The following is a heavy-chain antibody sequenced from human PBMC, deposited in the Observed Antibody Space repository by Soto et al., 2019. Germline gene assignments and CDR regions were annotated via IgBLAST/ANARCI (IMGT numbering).Heavy chain of an antibody. CDR3: ARSVFP. Sequence: TLSLPFTVSGGSISSGGYYWSWIRQHPGKGLEWIGYIYYSGNTYYNPSLKSRVTISVDTSKNQSSLKLTSVTAADTAVYYCARSVFPWGQGTLVTVSS. J-gene: IGHJ5*02. CDR1: GGSISSGGYY. V-gene: IGHV4-31*03. CDR2: IYYSGNT.